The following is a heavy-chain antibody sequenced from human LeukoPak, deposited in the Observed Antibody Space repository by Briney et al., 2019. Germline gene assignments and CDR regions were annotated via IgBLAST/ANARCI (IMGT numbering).Heavy chain of an antibody. CDR3: ARRGAVAASLDY. Sequence: ASVRVSCKASGYTFASYYMHWVRQAPGQGLEWMGIINPSGGSTSYAQKFQGRVTMTRDTSTSTVYMELSSLRSEDAAVYYCARRGAVAASLDYWGQGTLVTVSS. J-gene: IGHJ4*02. CDR2: INPSGGST. D-gene: IGHD6-19*01. CDR1: GYTFASYY. V-gene: IGHV1-46*01.